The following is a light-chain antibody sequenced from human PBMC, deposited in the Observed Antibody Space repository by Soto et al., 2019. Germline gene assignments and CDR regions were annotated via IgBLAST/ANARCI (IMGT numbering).Light chain of an antibody. CDR3: QQYGSSPLT. CDR2: GAS. CDR1: QSVSSNF. Sequence: EIVLTQSPDTLSLSPGERVTLSCRASQSVSSNFLAWYQQKPGQAPSLLIYGASSRATGIPDRFSGRGSGTDFTLTISRLEPEDFAVYYCQQYGSSPLTFGGGTKVDIK. J-gene: IGKJ4*01. V-gene: IGKV3-20*01.